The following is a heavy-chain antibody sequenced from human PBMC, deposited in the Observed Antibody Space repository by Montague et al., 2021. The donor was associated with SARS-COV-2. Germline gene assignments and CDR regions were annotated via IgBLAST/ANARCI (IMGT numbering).Heavy chain of an antibody. J-gene: IGHJ2*01. CDR2: FDHSGDT. CDR3: AREFRIELWQTNWYFGL. CDR1: GGSISGHY. D-gene: IGHD3-16*01. V-gene: IGHV4-59*11. Sequence: SETLSLTCSVSGGSISGHYWSWMRQPPGKGLEWIGNFDHSGDTKYNPSLKSRATISVDTSKNQFALRLHSVTAADTAVYYCAREFRIELWQTNWYFGLWGRGTLVTASS.